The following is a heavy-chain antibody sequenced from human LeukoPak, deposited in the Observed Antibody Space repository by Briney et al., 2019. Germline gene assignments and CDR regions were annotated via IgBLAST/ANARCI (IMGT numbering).Heavy chain of an antibody. CDR2: ISSSGSTI. V-gene: IGHV3-48*03. Sequence: GGSLRLSCAASGITFSSYEMNWIRQAPGKGLEWVSYISSSGSTIYYADSVKGRFTISRDNAKNSLYLQMNNLRVEDTAVYYCARAPTKFRRDWFDPWGQGTLVTVSS. D-gene: IGHD3-9*01. J-gene: IGHJ5*02. CDR3: ARAPTKFRRDWFDP. CDR1: GITFSSYE.